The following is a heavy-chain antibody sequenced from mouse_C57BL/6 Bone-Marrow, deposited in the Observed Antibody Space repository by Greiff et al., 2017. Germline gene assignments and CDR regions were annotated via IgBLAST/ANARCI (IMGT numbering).Heavy chain of an antibody. J-gene: IGHJ2*01. Sequence: DVQLQESGPGMVKPSQSLSLTCTVTGYSITSGYDWHWIRHFPGNKLEWIGYISYSGSTNYNPSLKSRISITHDTSKNHFFLKLNSVTTEDTATYYCARGDYFDYWGQGTTLTVSS. CDR3: ARGDYFDY. CDR2: ISYSGST. V-gene: IGHV3-1*01. CDR1: GYSITSGYD.